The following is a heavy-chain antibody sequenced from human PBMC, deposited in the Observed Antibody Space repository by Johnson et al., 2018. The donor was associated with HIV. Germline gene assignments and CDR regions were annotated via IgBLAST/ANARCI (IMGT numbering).Heavy chain of an antibody. V-gene: IGHV3-53*01. CDR1: GFTVSSNY. CDR2: IYSGGST. J-gene: IGHJ3*02. Sequence: VQLVESGGGVVQPGRSLRLSCAASGFTVSSNYMSWVRQAPGKGLEWVSVIYSGGSTYYADSVKGRFTISRDNSKNTLYLQMNSLRAEDTAVYYCAKDYPTSNWAVPDAFDIWGQGTMVTVSS. CDR3: AKDYPTSNWAVPDAFDI. D-gene: IGHD7-27*01.